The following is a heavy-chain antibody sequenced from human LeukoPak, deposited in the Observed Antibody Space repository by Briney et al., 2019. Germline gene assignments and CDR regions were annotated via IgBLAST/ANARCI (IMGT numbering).Heavy chain of an antibody. CDR1: GDFVGSSSYY. J-gene: IGHJ6*02. CDR3: ARESQTIDWLPGQDYYGMDV. D-gene: IGHD3-9*01. CDR2: IYYRGTT. V-gene: IGHV4-39*07. Sequence: SETLSLTCTVSGDFVGSSSYYWAWIRQPPGKGLEWIGSIYYRGTTYYSPSLKSRVSISIDTSNNQISLKLNSVTAADTAVYYCARESQTIDWLPGQDYYGMDVWGQGTTVTVSS.